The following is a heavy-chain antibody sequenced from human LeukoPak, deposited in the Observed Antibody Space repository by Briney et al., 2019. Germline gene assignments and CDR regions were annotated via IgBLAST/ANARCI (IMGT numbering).Heavy chain of an antibody. J-gene: IGHJ4*02. D-gene: IGHD1-26*01. CDR3: ARGQGGNYYLNYFDD. CDR1: GGSVNSASYY. Sequence: PSETLSLTCTVSGGSVNSASYYWSWIRQPPGKGLEWIGHFYYSGSTNYNPSLKSRVTISVDTSRNQFSLKLTSVTAADTAVYYCARGQGGNYYLNYFDDWGQGALVTVSS. V-gene: IGHV4-61*01. CDR2: FYYSGST.